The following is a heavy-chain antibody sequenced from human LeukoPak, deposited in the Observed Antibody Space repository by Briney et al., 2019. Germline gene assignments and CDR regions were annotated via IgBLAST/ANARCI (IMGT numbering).Heavy chain of an antibody. CDR2: ISGSGGST. V-gene: IGHV3-23*01. CDR3: AKGMVRNDC. J-gene: IGHJ4*02. D-gene: IGHD4-23*01. Sequence: GESLRLSCAASGGTFTSYAKSWVRQAPRQGLELVSGISGSGGSTYYADSVKGRFTISRDNSKNKLYLQMNSLRAEDTAVYFCAKGMVRNDCWGQGTLVTVSS. CDR1: GGTFTSYA.